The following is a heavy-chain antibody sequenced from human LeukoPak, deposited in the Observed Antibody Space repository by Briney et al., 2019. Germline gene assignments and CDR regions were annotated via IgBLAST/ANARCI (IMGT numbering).Heavy chain of an antibody. CDR3: AKSPRDDYTLDS. D-gene: IGHD4-11*01. V-gene: IGHV4-39*07. Sequence: SETLSLTCTVSGGSISSSTYYGGWIRQPPGKGLEWIGSIYYSGSTYYNPFLKSRVTISVDKSKNQFSLELTSVTAADTAVYYCAKSPRDDYTLDSWGQGTLVTVSS. CDR2: IYYSGST. J-gene: IGHJ4*02. CDR1: GGSISSSTYY.